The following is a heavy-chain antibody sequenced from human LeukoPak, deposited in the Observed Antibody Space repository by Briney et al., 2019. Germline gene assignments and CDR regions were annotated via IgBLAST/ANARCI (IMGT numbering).Heavy chain of an antibody. Sequence: SRKLSRKLAAHTLTELSIHWGRHAPGNGLEWMGSIVPEDAETIYAQKFQGRVTMTEDTSTDTAYMELSSLRSEDTAVYYCATRTWRGDDFWSGYPPHNFDYWGQGTLVTVSS. D-gene: IGHD3-3*01. J-gene: IGHJ4*02. V-gene: IGHV1-24*01. CDR1: AHTLTELS. CDR2: IVPEDAET. CDR3: ATRTWRGDDFWSGYPPHNFDY.